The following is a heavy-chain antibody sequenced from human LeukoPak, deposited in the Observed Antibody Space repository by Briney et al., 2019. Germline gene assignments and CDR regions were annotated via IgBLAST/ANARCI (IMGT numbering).Heavy chain of an antibody. V-gene: IGHV3-7*03. CDR3: AKFWYLYDFWFEGSYVDY. D-gene: IGHD3-3*01. CDR2: INQDGSEK. J-gene: IGHJ4*02. Sequence: GGSLRLSCAASGFTFSSYWMSWVRQAPGKGLEWVANINQDGSEKYYVDSVKGRFTISRDNAKNSLYLQMNSLRAEDTAVYYCAKFWYLYDFWFEGSYVDYWGQGTLVTVSS. CDR1: GFTFSSYW.